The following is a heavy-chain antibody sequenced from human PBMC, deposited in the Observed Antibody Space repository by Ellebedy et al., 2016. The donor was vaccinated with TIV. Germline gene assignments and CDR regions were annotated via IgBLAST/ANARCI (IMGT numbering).Heavy chain of an antibody. V-gene: IGHV1-69*13. J-gene: IGHJ4*02. CDR2: LIPIFDSA. Sequence: AASVKVSCKASGGTFSSNAISWVRQAPGQGLEWMGGLIPIFDSAYYAQKFQGRVTITADESTSTAYMELSSLRSEDMAVYYCATVGATGMDYWGQGTLVTVSS. D-gene: IGHD1-26*01. CDR3: ATVGATGMDY. CDR1: GGTFSSNA.